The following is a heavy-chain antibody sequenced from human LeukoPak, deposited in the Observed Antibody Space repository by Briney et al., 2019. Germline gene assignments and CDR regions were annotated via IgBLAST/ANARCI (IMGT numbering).Heavy chain of an antibody. V-gene: IGHV1-18*01. Sequence: GASVKVSCKASGYTFTSYGISWVRQAPGQGLEWMGWISAYNGNTNYAQKLQGRVTMTTDTSTSTAYMELRSLRSDDTAVYYCATQRAGRYCSSTSCSLIWFDPWGQGTLVTVSS. CDR3: ATQRAGRYCSSTSCSLIWFDP. CDR2: ISAYNGNT. D-gene: IGHD2-2*01. CDR1: GYTFTSYG. J-gene: IGHJ5*02.